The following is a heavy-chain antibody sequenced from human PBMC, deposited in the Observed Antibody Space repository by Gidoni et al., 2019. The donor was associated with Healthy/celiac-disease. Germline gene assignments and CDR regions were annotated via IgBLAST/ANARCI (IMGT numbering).Heavy chain of an antibody. CDR2: IYYSGST. J-gene: IGHJ2*01. Sequence: QLQLQESGPGLVKPSETLSLTCTVSGGSISSSSYYWVWIRQPPGKGLEWIGSIYYSGSTYYTPSLKSRVTISVDTSKNQFSLKLSSVTAADTAVYYCASEHCSGGSCYSRPWYFDLWGRGTLVTVSS. V-gene: IGHV4-39*01. CDR3: ASEHCSGGSCYSRPWYFDL. D-gene: IGHD2-15*01. CDR1: GGSISSSSYY.